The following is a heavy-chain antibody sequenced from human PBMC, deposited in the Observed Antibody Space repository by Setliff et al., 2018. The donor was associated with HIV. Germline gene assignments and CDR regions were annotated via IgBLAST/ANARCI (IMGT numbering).Heavy chain of an antibody. Sequence: PSETLSLTCTVSGGSITSGSYYWSWIRQPAGKGLEWIGHIYTSGSTNYNPSLKSRVIMSVDTSKKQFYLKLSSVTAADTAVYYCARDRYGGNYDAFEIWGQGTMVTVSS. D-gene: IGHD1-26*01. CDR2: IYTSGST. CDR1: GGSITSGSYY. J-gene: IGHJ3*02. V-gene: IGHV4-61*09. CDR3: ARDRYGGNYDAFEI.